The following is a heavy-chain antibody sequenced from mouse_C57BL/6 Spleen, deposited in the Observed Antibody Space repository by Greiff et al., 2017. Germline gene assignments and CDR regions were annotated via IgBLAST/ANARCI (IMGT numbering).Heavy chain of an antibody. D-gene: IGHD1-1*01. Sequence: VQLKESGPELVKPGASVKIPCKASGYTFTDYNMDWVKQSHGKSLEWIGDINPNNGGTIYNQKFKGKATLTVDKSSSTAYMELRSLTSEDTAVYYCARTIITTVVAPYWYFDVWGTGTTVTVSS. CDR2: INPNNGGT. V-gene: IGHV1-18*01. CDR3: ARTIITTVVAPYWYFDV. CDR1: GYTFTDYN. J-gene: IGHJ1*03.